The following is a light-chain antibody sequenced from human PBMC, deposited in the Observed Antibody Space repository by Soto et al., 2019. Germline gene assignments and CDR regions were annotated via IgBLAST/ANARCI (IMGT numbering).Light chain of an antibody. Sequence: DIQITQSPSSLSASVADRVTTTFRASQSISSYLNWYQQTPGNAPKLLIYAASSLQSGVPSMFSGSGSVTDFTLSISILQPEDFATYYCQQSYSTPIAFGQGTRLE. CDR2: AAS. CDR3: QQSYSTPIA. CDR1: QSISSY. V-gene: IGKV1-39*01. J-gene: IGKJ5*01.